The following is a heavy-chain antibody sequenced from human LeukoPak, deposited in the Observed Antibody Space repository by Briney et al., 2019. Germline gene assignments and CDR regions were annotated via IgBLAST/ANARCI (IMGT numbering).Heavy chain of an antibody. Sequence: PGGSLRLSCAASGFTFSSYAMSWVRQAAGKGLEWVPGISGSGGSTYYADAVKGRFTISRDNSKNTLYLQMNSLRPEDTAVYYCTKGPPSVVVPAAILYYFDYWGQGTLVTVSS. V-gene: IGHV3-23*01. J-gene: IGHJ4*02. CDR2: ISGSGGST. D-gene: IGHD2-2*01. CDR1: GFTFSSYA. CDR3: TKGPPSVVVPAAILYYFDY.